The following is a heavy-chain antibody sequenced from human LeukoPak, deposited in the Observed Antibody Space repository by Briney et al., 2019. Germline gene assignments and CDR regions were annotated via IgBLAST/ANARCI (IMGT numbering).Heavy chain of an antibody. CDR3: ARSHTVTTYYFDY. CDR1: GFTFSSYA. J-gene: IGHJ4*02. CDR2: ISSNGGST. V-gene: IGHV3-64*01. D-gene: IGHD4-17*01. Sequence: GGSLRLSCAASGFTFSSYAMHWVRQAPGKGLEYVSAISSNGGSTYYANSVKGRFTISRDNSKNTLYLQMGSLRAEDMAVCYCARSHTVTTYYFDYWGQGTLVTVSS.